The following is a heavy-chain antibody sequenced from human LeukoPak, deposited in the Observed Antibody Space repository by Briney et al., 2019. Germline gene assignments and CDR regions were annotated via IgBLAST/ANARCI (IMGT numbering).Heavy chain of an antibody. J-gene: IGHJ4*02. Sequence: GGSLRLSCTASGFTFGDYAFQWVRQAPGKGLEWMTVISSDGNTKYYADSVEGRFTISRDNFKNTLFLEMNSLRAEDTAVYYCARVLVGAGRLFDYWGQGTLVTVSS. CDR1: GFTFGDYA. V-gene: IGHV3-30*03. CDR3: ARVLVGAGRLFDY. CDR2: ISSDGNTK. D-gene: IGHD1-26*01.